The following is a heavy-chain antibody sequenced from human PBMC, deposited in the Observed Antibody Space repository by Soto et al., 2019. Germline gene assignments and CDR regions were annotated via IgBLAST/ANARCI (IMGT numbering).Heavy chain of an antibody. CDR3: AKDSGGSPIENFDH. D-gene: IGHD1-26*01. CDR2: INWNSDNK. Sequence: PGGSLRLSCAASGFSFHDYAMHWVRQVPGKGPEWVSGINWNSDNKAYADSVKGRFTISRDNAKNSLYLQMNSLRTDDTALYYCAKDSGGSPIENFDHWGPGTLVTVSS. CDR1: GFSFHDYA. J-gene: IGHJ4*02. V-gene: IGHV3-9*01.